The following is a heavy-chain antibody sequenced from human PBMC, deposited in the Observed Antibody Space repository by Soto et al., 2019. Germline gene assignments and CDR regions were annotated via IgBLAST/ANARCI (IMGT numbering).Heavy chain of an antibody. Sequence: GASVKVSCKASGYTFTGYSMHWVRQAPGQGLEWMGWINPNSGGTNYAQKFQGWVTMTSDTSISTAYMELSRLRSDDTAVYYCARLHLDYDILTGLPTYDYWGQGTLVTVSS. V-gene: IGHV1-2*04. J-gene: IGHJ4*02. CDR3: ARLHLDYDILTGLPTYDY. CDR1: GYTFTGYS. D-gene: IGHD3-9*01. CDR2: INPNSGGT.